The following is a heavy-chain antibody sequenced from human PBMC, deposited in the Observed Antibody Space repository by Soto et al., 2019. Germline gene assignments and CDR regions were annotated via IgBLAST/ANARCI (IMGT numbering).Heavy chain of an antibody. V-gene: IGHV4-4*02. CDR1: GVSISSINW. J-gene: IGHJ5*02. CDR3: ARCLHCSNGGRFDP. Sequence: QMQLQESGPGLVTPSGTLSLTCSVSGVSISSINWWTWVRQAPGKGLEWIGEIYPSGGTTYNPSLQNRVTISVDNSKNHLSLTLTSVTAADTAVYYCARCLHCSNGGRFDPWGQGALVTVSS. CDR2: IYPSGGT. D-gene: IGHD2-8*01.